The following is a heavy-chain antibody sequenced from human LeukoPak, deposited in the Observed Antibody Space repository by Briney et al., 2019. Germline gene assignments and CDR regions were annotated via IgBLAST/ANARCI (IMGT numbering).Heavy chain of an antibody. V-gene: IGHV4-59*01. CDR1: GGSISSYY. CDR2: IYYSGAT. D-gene: IGHD2-21*01. Sequence: SETLSLTCTVSGGSISSYYWSWIRQPPGKGLEWIGNIYYSGATNYNPSLKSRVTISVDTSRNQFSLKLSSVTAADTAMYYCARGISRYYFDYWGQGTLVTVSS. CDR3: ARGISRYYFDY. J-gene: IGHJ4*02.